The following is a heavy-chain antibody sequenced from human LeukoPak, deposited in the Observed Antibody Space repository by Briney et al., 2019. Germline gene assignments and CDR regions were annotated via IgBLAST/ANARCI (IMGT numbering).Heavy chain of an antibody. V-gene: IGHV3-64*01. CDR3: ARMYSIGWYPPDY. J-gene: IGHJ4*02. Sequence: RPGGSLRLSCAASGFTFSSYAMLWVRQAPGKGLEYVSAISSNGGSTYYANSVKGRFTISRDNSKNTLYLQMGSLRAEDMAVYYCARMYSIGWYPPDYWGQGTLVTVSS. CDR2: ISSNGGST. CDR1: GFTFSSYA. D-gene: IGHD6-19*01.